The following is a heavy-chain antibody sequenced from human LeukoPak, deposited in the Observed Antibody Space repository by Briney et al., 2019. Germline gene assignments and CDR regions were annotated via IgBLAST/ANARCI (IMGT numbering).Heavy chain of an antibody. D-gene: IGHD6-19*01. V-gene: IGHV3-23*01. J-gene: IGHJ4*02. Sequence: GGSLRLSCAASGFTFSSYAMSWARQAPGKGLEWVSTISGTGGSTYFADSVKGRFTISRDNSKNTLYLQMNSLRAEDTAIYHCAKDSGYSSGWWGGFDYWGQGTLVTVSS. CDR2: ISGTGGST. CDR3: AKDSGYSSGWWGGFDY. CDR1: GFTFSSYA.